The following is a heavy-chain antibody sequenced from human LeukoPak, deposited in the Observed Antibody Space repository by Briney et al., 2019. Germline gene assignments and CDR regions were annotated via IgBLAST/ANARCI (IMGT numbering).Heavy chain of an antibody. D-gene: IGHD5-18*01. Sequence: GGSLRLSCAASGFTFSSYSMNWVRQAPGKGLEWVSSISSSSYIYYADSVKGRFTISRDNAKNSLYLQMNSLRAEDTAVYYCARALYSYGPNWFDPWGQGTLVTVSS. V-gene: IGHV3-21*01. CDR3: ARALYSYGPNWFDP. CDR2: ISSSSYI. J-gene: IGHJ5*02. CDR1: GFTFSSYS.